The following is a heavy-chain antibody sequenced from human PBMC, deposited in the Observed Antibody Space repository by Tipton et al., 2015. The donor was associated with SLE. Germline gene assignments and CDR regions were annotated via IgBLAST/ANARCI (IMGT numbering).Heavy chain of an antibody. Sequence: TLSLTCTVSGGSIRSHYWSWIRQPPGKGLEWIGYIYYSGSTNYNPSLKSRVTISVDTSKNQFSLKLSSVTAADTALYYCARGGTFKYFQHWGQGTLVTVSS. CDR3: ARGGTFKYFQH. CDR1: GGSIRSHY. CDR2: IYYSGST. V-gene: IGHV4-59*11. J-gene: IGHJ1*01. D-gene: IGHD3-16*01.